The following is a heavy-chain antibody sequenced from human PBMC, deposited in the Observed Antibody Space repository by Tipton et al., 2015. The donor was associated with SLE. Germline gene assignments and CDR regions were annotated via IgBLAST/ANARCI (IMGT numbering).Heavy chain of an antibody. Sequence: GLVKPSETLSLTCSVSGGSISNDRYYWAWIRQTRGKRLEWIGSVFDTGYTAYNPSLEGRVSLSVDTSNNEFSLKLSSVTAADTAVYFCARQDLGRAATLTFDIWGLGTLVTVSS. V-gene: IGHV4-39*01. CDR3: ARQDLGRAATLTFDI. CDR2: VFDTGYT. CDR1: GGSISNDRYY. D-gene: IGHD6-25*01. J-gene: IGHJ4*02.